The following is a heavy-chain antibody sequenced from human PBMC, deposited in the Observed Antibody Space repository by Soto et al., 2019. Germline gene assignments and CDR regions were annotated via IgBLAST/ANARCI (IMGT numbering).Heavy chain of an antibody. CDR2: ISYDGSNK. CDR3: AKLEVIVVVVAAPPYSMDV. J-gene: IGHJ6*02. D-gene: IGHD2-15*01. Sequence: QVQLVESGGGVVQPGRSLRLSCAASGFTFSSYGMHWVRQAPGKGLEWVAVISYDGSNKYYADSVKGRFTISRDNSKNPLYLQMISLRAEDTAVYYCAKLEVIVVVVAAPPYSMDVWGQGTTVTVSS. CDR1: GFTFSSYG. V-gene: IGHV3-30*18.